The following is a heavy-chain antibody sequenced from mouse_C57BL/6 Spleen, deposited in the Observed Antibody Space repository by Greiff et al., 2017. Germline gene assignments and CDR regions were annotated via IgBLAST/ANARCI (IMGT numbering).Heavy chain of an antibody. Sequence: QVQLQQPGAELVRPGSSVKLSCKASGYTFASYWMDWVKQRPGQGLEWIGNIYPSDSETHYNQKFKDKATLTVDKSSSTAYMQLSSLTSEDSAVYYCAREGLRSFVWGTGTTVTVSS. D-gene: IGHD1-1*01. V-gene: IGHV1-61*01. CDR3: AREGLRSFV. CDR1: GYTFASYW. J-gene: IGHJ1*03. CDR2: IYPSDSET.